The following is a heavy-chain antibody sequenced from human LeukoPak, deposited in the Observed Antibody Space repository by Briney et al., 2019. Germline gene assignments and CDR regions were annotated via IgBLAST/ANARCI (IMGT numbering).Heavy chain of an antibody. CDR1: GYTFSPYS. D-gene: IGHD2-21*02. CDR3: ARDPGDLRWGMDV. V-gene: IGHV3-21*01. J-gene: IGHJ6*02. CDR2: ISSSNTY. Sequence: GGSLRLSCAASGYTFSPYSMNWVRQAPGKGLEWVSSISSSNTYYADSVKGRFTISRDNAKKSVYLQMNSLRAEDTAVYYCARDPGDLRWGMDVWGQGTTVTVAS.